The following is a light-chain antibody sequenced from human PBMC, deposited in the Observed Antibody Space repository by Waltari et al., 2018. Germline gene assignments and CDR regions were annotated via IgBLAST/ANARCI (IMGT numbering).Light chain of an antibody. CDR2: RAS. CDR1: QSINTW. V-gene: IGKV1-5*03. J-gene: IGKJ1*01. CDR3: QQYNSYAT. Sequence: DIQMTQSPSTLSASVGDRVIITCRASQSINTWLAWYQQKQGKAPRVLIYRASSLETGVPSRFSGSGSGTEFTLTISGLQPDDFATYYCQQYNSYATFGQGTRVEIK.